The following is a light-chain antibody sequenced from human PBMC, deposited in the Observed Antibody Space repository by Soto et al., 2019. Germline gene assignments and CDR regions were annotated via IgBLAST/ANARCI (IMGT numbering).Light chain of an antibody. J-gene: IGKJ4*01. Sequence: IVLTQSPSTLSLSPGERATLSCRASESIISNYLAWYQQRPGQAPRLLIHGASTRATGIPGRFTGSGSGTGFTLTISRLEPEDFAVYYCQQYGRSLTFGGGTKVEI. V-gene: IGKV3-20*01. CDR3: QQYGRSLT. CDR1: ESIISNY. CDR2: GAS.